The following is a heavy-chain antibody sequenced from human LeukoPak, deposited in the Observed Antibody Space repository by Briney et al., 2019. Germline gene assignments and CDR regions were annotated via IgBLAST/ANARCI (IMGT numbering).Heavy chain of an antibody. J-gene: IGHJ5*02. CDR1: GFTFDDYA. Sequence: PGGSLRLSCAASGFTFDDYAMHWVRQAPGKGLERVSGISWNSGSIGYADSVKGRFTISRDNAKNSLYLQMNSLRAEDTALYYCAKDMGYDILTGTIDPWGQGTLVSVSS. V-gene: IGHV3-9*01. D-gene: IGHD3-9*01. CDR3: AKDMGYDILTGTIDP. CDR2: ISWNSGSI.